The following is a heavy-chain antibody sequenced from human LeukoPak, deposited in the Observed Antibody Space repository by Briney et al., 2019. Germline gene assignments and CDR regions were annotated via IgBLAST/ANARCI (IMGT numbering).Heavy chain of an antibody. J-gene: IGHJ4*02. CDR2: IYTSGST. D-gene: IGHD5-18*01. CDR3: ARDRGYSYAFDY. Sequence: PSETLSLTCTVSGGSISSYYWSWIRQPAGKGLEWIGLIYTSGSTNYNPSLKSRVTISIDPSKNQFSLKLPSVTAADPAVYYCARDRGYSYAFDYWGQGTLVTVSS. CDR1: GGSISSYY. V-gene: IGHV4-4*07.